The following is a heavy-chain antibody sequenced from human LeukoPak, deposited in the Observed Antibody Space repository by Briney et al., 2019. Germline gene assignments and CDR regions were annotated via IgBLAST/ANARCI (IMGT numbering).Heavy chain of an antibody. CDR3: AKDLDDFWSGYFGKYYYYYGMDV. J-gene: IGHJ6*02. Sequence: SGGSLRLSCIASGFTFSSYAMSWVRQAPGKGLEWVSAISGSGGSTYYADSVKGRFTISRDNSKNTLYLQMNSLRAEDTAVYYCAKDLDDFWSGYFGKYYYYYGMDVWGQGTTVTVSS. CDR2: ISGSGGST. D-gene: IGHD3-3*01. CDR1: GFTFSSYA. V-gene: IGHV3-23*01.